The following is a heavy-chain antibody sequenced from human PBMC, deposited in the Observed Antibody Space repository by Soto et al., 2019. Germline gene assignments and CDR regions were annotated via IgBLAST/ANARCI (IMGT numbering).Heavy chain of an antibody. J-gene: IGHJ6*02. CDR3: ARVPTXSKYYDFWSGYPYGMDV. V-gene: IGHV1-8*01. CDR2: MNPNSGNT. Sequence: GASVKVSCKASGYTFTSYDINWVRQATGQGLEWTGWMNPNSGNTGYAQKFQGRVTMTRNTSISTAYMELSSLRSEDTAVYYCARVPTXSKYYDFWSGYPYGMDVWGQGTTVTVSS. CDR1: GYTFTSYD. D-gene: IGHD3-3*01.